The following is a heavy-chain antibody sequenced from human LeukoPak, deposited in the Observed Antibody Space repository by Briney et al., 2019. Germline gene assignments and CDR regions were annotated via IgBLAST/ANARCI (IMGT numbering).Heavy chain of an antibody. CDR1: GYSFTDYY. CDR2: INPNCGGT. CDR3: ARADRLHGGPYLIGP. V-gene: IGHV1-2*02. Sequence: ASVKVSCKTSGYSFTDYYMHWVRQAPGQGLEWMGWINPNCGGTSSAQKFQDRVTMTRDTSITTVYMEVSWLTSDDTAIYYCARADRLHGGPYLIGPWGQGTLVTVSS. J-gene: IGHJ5*02. D-gene: IGHD2-21*01.